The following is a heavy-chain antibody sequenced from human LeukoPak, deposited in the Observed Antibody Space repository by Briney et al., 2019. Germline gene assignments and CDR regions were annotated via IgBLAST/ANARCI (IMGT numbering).Heavy chain of an antibody. D-gene: IGHD3-3*01. CDR3: ARLGDSGLYFDH. V-gene: IGHV4-39*01. Sequence: SETLSLTCTVSGGSISSSSYYWGWIRQPPGKGLEWIGSIYYSGSTYYNPSLKSRVTISVDTSKNQFSLKLSSVTAADTAVYYCARLGDSGLYFDHWGQGTLVTVSS. CDR1: GGSISSSSYY. CDR2: IYYSGST. J-gene: IGHJ4*02.